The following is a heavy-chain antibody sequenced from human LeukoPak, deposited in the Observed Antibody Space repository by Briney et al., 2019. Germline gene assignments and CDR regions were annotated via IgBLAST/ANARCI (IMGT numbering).Heavy chain of an antibody. J-gene: IGHJ3*02. CDR1: GFTFSDYY. CDR3: ARGDPDISFGVVGDAFDI. V-gene: IGHV3-11*04. CDR2: ISRSGSTI. D-gene: IGHD3-3*01. Sequence: PGGSLRLSCAASGFTFSDYYMSWIRQAPGKGREWVSYISRSGSTIYYADSVKGRFTISRDNAKKSLYLLMNSLRAEDTAVYYCARGDPDISFGVVGDAFDIWGQGTMVTVSS.